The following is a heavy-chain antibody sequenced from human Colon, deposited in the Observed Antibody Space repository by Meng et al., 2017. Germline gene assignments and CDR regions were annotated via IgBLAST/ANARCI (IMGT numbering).Heavy chain of an antibody. Sequence: QVHLHDSGPGLVRPSDDLSLVCTVSGGSLKSGGYHWSWVRQHPGKGLEYIGFMSYSGTTDYNPSLRSRVSISEIGSSKNQFSLTLRSVTAADTATYFCARDTLYGTDYWGQGVLVTVSS. CDR2: MSYSGTT. CDR3: ARDTLYGTDY. J-gene: IGHJ4*02. V-gene: IGHV4-31*03. CDR1: GGSLKSGGYH. D-gene: IGHD4-17*01.